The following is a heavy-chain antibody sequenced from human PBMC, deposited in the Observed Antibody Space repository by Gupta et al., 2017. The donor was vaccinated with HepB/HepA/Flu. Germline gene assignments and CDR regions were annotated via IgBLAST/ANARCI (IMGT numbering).Heavy chain of an antibody. CDR1: GYTFTSYD. CDR3: ARVTMVRGEDAFDI. D-gene: IGHD3-10*01. CDR2: MNPNSGNT. Sequence: QVPLVQSGAEVKKPGASVTVSCKASGYTFTSYDVNWVRQATGQGLEWMGWMNPNSGNTGYAQKFQGRVTMTRNTSISTAYMELSSLRSEDTAVYYCARVTMVRGEDAFDIWGQGTMVTVSS. J-gene: IGHJ3*02. V-gene: IGHV1-8*01.